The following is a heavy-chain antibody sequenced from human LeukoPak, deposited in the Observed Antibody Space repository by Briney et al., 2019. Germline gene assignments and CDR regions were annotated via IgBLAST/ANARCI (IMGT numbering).Heavy chain of an antibody. CDR2: INHSGST. D-gene: IGHD5-24*01. V-gene: IGHV4-34*01. CDR1: GGSFSGYY. J-gene: IGHJ4*02. Sequence: PSKTLSLTCAVYGGSFSGYYWSWIRQPPGKGLEWIGEINHSGSTNYNPSLKSRVTISVDTSKNQFSLKLSSVTAADTAVYYCATRRDGYNRWGQGTLVTVSS. CDR3: ATRRDGYNR.